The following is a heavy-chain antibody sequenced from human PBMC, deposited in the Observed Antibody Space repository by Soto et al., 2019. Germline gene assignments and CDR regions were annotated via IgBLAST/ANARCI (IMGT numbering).Heavy chain of an antibody. Sequence: GGSLRLSCAASGFTFSSYGMHWVRQAPGKGLEWVAVIWYDGSNKYYADSVKGRFTISRDNSKNTLYLQMDSLRAEDTAVYYCARGTVTTPAFDIWCQGTMVTVSS. V-gene: IGHV3-33*01. CDR3: ARGTVTTPAFDI. D-gene: IGHD4-17*01. J-gene: IGHJ3*02. CDR1: GFTFSSYG. CDR2: IWYDGSNK.